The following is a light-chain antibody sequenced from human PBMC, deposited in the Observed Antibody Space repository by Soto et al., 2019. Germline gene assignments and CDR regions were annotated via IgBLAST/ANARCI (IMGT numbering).Light chain of an antibody. J-gene: IGKJ3*01. CDR3: QQYGAPPLT. CDR2: GAS. CDR1: QSITNNY. Sequence: EIVLTQSPGTLSLSPGERATLSCRASQSITNNYLAWYQQKPGRAHRLLIYGASSRATGIPDRFSGSGSGTDFTLTISRLEPEDFAMYYCQQYGAPPLTFGPGTKVD. V-gene: IGKV3-20*01.